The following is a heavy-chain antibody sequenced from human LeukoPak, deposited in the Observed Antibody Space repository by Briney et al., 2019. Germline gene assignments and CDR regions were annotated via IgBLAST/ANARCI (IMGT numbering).Heavy chain of an antibody. D-gene: IGHD5-12*01. CDR1: GGSPNSYY. V-gene: IGHV4-59*01. J-gene: IGHJ5*02. CDR2: VAYRGST. Sequence: ASETLSLPCTVPGGSPNSYYWSWIRPSPGKGLEWIGYVAYRGSTNYNPSHKSRVTISLDTSKNQFSLKLSSVTAADTAVYYCARTVSGYYFNAWGPGTLVTVSS. CDR3: ARTVSGYYFNA.